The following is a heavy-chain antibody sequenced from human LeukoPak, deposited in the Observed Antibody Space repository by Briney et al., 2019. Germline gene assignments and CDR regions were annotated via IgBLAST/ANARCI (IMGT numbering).Heavy chain of an antibody. CDR3: ARGPRRYGSGSYYNY. D-gene: IGHD3-10*01. J-gene: IGHJ4*02. CDR2: INHSGST. V-gene: IGHV4-34*01. Sequence: SETLSHTCAVYGGSFSGYYWSWIRQPPGKGLEWIGEINHSGSTNYNPSLKSRVTISVDTSKNQFSLKLSSVTAADTAVYYCARGPRRYGSGSYYNYWGQGTLVTVSS. CDR1: GGSFSGYY.